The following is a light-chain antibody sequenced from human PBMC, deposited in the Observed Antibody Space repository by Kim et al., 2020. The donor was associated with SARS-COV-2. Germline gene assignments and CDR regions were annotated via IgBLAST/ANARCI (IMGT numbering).Light chain of an antibody. V-gene: IGLV5-45*01. CDR1: SDINVGTSR. CDR2: YRSDSDK. CDR3: MIWHSSAWV. Sequence: LPCTLRSDINVGTSRICGYQQKPGSPPHFLLTYRSDSDKQQGSGVPSHFSGSKDASANAGILFISGLQSEDEADYYCMIWHSSAWVFGGGTKLTVL. J-gene: IGLJ3*02.